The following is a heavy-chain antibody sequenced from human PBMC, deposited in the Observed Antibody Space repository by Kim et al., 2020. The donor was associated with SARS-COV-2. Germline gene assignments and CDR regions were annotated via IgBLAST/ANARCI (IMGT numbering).Heavy chain of an antibody. CDR2: IYYSGST. Sequence: SETLSLTCTVSGGSISSGGYYWSWIRQHPGKGLEWIGYIYYSGSTYYNPSLKSRVTISVDTSKNQFSLKLSSVTAADTAVYYCARAMGMTIFGVVIVNWVDPWGQGTLVTVSS. CDR1: GGSISSGGYY. J-gene: IGHJ5*02. D-gene: IGHD3-3*01. V-gene: IGHV4-31*03. CDR3: ARAMGMTIFGVVIVNWVDP.